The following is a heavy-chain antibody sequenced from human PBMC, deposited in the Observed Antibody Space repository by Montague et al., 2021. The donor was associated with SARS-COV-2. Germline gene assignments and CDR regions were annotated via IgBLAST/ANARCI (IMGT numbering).Heavy chain of an antibody. D-gene: IGHD7-27*01. CDR1: GFSLRTAGTC. CDR2: IDWDGDK. J-gene: IGHJ6*02. V-gene: IGHV2-70*11. CDR3: ARLSGVAPRCYYEGMDV. Sequence: PAVVKPTKTLTLTCTFSGFSLRTAGTCVSWIRQPPGKAPQWLARIDWDGDKYYSRTLETRVSISTDTAKTQVVLTMTNVDPMDTATYYCARLSGVAPRCYYEGMDVWGQGTAVTVSS.